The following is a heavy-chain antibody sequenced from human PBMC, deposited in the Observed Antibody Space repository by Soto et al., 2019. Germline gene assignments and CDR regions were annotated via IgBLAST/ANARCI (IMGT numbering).Heavy chain of an antibody. Sequence: SETLSLTCAVYGGSFSGYYWSWIRQPPGKGLEWIGEINHSGSTNYNPSLKSRVTISVDTSKNQFSLKLSSVTAADTAVYYCARGVKRITIFGVVIDYYYCMDVWGKGTTVTVSS. J-gene: IGHJ6*03. D-gene: IGHD3-3*01. CDR3: ARGVKRITIFGVVIDYYYCMDV. CDR2: INHSGST. V-gene: IGHV4-34*01. CDR1: GGSFSGYY.